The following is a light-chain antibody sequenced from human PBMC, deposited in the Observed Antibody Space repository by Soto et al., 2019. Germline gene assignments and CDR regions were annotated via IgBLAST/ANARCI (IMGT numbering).Light chain of an antibody. V-gene: IGKV3-20*01. Sequence: EIVLTQSPGTLSFSAGERDTLSCRASQSVSSRYLAGYQQKPGQAPRLLIYGASSRATDIPDRFSGSGSGTDFTLTISRLEPEDFALYYCQQYGSSPRTFGQGTKVEI. J-gene: IGKJ1*01. CDR3: QQYGSSPRT. CDR1: QSVSSRY. CDR2: GAS.